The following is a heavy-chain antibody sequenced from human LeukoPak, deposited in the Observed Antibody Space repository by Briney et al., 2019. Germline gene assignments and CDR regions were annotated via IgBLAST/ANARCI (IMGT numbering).Heavy chain of an antibody. V-gene: IGHV1-18*01. CDR2: ISAYNGNT. Sequence: ASVKVSCKASGYTFTSYGISWVRQAPGQGLEWMGWISAYNGNTNYAQKLQGRVTMTTDTSTSTAYMELRSLRSDDKAVYYCGRLKLERRKNNWFDPWGQGTLVTVSS. CDR1: GYTFTSYG. CDR3: GRLKLERRKNNWFDP. J-gene: IGHJ5*02. D-gene: IGHD1-1*01.